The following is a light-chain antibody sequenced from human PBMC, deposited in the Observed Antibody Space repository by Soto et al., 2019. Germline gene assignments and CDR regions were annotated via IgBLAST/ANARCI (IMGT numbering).Light chain of an antibody. CDR1: QSVATN. V-gene: IGKV3-15*01. Sequence: MTHSPVTLSVSPGESVTLSCRASQSVATNLAWYQQKPGQAPSLLIYGVSTRATGIPTRFSGSGSGRQFTLTISSLQSEDFAVYYCQQYNNWPQTFGQGTKVDIK. CDR2: GVS. CDR3: QQYNNWPQT. J-gene: IGKJ1*01.